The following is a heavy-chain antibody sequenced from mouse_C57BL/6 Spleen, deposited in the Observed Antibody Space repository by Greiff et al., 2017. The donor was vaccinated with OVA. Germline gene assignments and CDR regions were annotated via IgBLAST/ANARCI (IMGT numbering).Heavy chain of an antibody. J-gene: IGHJ3*01. CDR2: IYPGDGDT. V-gene: IGHV1-82*01. CDR3: ARDHYYGSSFAY. Sequence: LVESGPELVKPGASVKISCKASGYAFSSSWMNWVKQRPGKGLEWIGRIYPGDGDTNYNGKFKGKATLTADKSSSTAYMQLSSLTSEDSAVYFCARDHYYGSSFAYWGQGTLVTVSA. CDR1: GYAFSSSW. D-gene: IGHD1-1*01.